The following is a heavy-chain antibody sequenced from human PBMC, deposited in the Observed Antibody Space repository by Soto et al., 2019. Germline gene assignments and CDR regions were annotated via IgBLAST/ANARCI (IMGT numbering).Heavy chain of an antibody. CDR1: GFTFSSYA. J-gene: IGHJ6*02. CDR3: AKQQGPGTPYYYAMDV. CDR2: IRSSGDRT. V-gene: IGHV3-23*01. D-gene: IGHD1-1*01. Sequence: GGSLRLSCAASGFTFSSYAMSWDRQAPGKGLEWVSVIRSSGDRTYYADSVKGRFTISRDNSKNTLYMQMNSLRAEDTAVYYCAKQQGPGTPYYYAMDVWGQGTTVTVSS.